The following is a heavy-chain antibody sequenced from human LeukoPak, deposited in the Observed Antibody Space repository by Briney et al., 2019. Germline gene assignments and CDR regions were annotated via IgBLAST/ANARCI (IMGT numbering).Heavy chain of an antibody. CDR3: ARHSHMDV. J-gene: IGHJ6*04. D-gene: IGHD2-21*01. CDR2: INPSGGST. V-gene: IGHV1-46*01. CDR1: GYTFTRYS. Sequence: SVTVSCKASGYTFTRYSMHWVRQAPGQGLEWMGIINPSGGSTSYAQKFQGRLTMTRDTSTSTVYMQLSSLRSEDTAVYYCARHSHMDVWGKGTTVTVSS.